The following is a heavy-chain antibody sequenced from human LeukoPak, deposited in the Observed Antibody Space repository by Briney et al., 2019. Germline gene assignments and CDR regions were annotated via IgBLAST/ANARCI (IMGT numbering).Heavy chain of an antibody. J-gene: IGHJ4*02. D-gene: IGHD6-13*01. CDR2: IWYDGSNK. CDR1: GFTFSSYG. CDR3: AKDGALTSIAAAGFDY. Sequence: GGSLRLSCAASGFTFSSYGMHWVRQAPGKGLEWVAVIWYDGSNKYYADSVKGRFTISRDNSKKTLYLQMNSLRAEDTAVYYCAKDGALTSIAAAGFDYWGQGTLVTASS. V-gene: IGHV3-33*06.